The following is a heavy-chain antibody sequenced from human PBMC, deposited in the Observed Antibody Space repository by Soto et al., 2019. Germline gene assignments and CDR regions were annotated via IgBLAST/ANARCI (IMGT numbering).Heavy chain of an antibody. D-gene: IGHD6-6*01. Sequence: PGESLKISCKGSGYSFTSYWISWVRQMPGKGLEWMGRIDPSDSYTNYSPSFQGHVTISADKSISTAYLQWSSLKASDTAMYYCARRGSWGPGSYSSSSLSYYGMDVWGQGTTVTVSS. CDR3: ARRGSWGPGSYSSSSLSYYGMDV. CDR2: IDPSDSYT. V-gene: IGHV5-10-1*01. J-gene: IGHJ6*02. CDR1: GYSFTSYW.